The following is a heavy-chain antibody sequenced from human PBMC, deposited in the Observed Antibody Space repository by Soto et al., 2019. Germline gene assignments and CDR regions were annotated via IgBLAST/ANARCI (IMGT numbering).Heavy chain of an antibody. CDR2: INPNDGFA. D-gene: IGHD2-15*01. Sequence: QVQLVQSGAEVKSPGASMKVSCEASGYIFTGYYMHWVRQTPGQGLEWMGWINPNDGFAKYAQKFQGRVTMTSDTSISTAYMELSSLTSDDAAVYYCVRGNAVVVAAATPAVKGFDSWGQGALLTVSS. V-gene: IGHV1-2*02. CDR3: VRGNAVVVAAATPAVKGFDS. CDR1: GYIFTGYY. J-gene: IGHJ4*01.